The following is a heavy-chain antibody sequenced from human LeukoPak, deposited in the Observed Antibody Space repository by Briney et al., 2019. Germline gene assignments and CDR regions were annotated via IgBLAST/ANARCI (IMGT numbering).Heavy chain of an antibody. Sequence: GGSLRLSCAASGFTFSSYAMSWVRQAPGKGLEWVSAISGSGGSTYYADSVKDRFTISRDSSNNTLYLQMNSLRAEDTAVYYCARENYGPDAFDIWGQGTTVTVSS. V-gene: IGHV3-23*01. CDR2: ISGSGGST. D-gene: IGHD3-10*01. CDR1: GFTFSSYA. CDR3: ARENYGPDAFDI. J-gene: IGHJ3*02.